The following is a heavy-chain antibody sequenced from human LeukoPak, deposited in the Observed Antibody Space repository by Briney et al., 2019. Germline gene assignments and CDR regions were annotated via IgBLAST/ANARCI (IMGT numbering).Heavy chain of an antibody. D-gene: IGHD5-12*01. J-gene: IGHJ5*02. CDR2: LSFDGSNE. CDR1: GFTFSSYS. Sequence: PGGSLRLSCAASGFTFSSYSMNWVRQAPGKGLEWVAVLSFDGSNENYAGSVRGRFTISRDNYKNTLYLQMNSLKIEDTAIYYCARGSGYHLVSWGQGTLVTVSS. CDR3: ARGSGYHLVS. V-gene: IGHV3-30*03.